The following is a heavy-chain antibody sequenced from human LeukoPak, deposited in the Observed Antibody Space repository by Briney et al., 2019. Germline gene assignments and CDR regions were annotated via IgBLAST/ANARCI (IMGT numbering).Heavy chain of an antibody. V-gene: IGHV4-30-4*01. D-gene: IGHD3-10*01. CDR3: AREGTMVRGVIPLGFDY. CDR1: GGSISSGDYY. J-gene: IGHJ4*02. Sequence: SETLSLTCTVSGGSISSGDYYWSWIRQPPGKGLEWIGYIYYSGSTYYNPSLKSRVTISVDTSKNQFSLKLSSVTAADTAGYYCAREGTMVRGVIPLGFDYWGQGTLVTVSS. CDR2: IYYSGST.